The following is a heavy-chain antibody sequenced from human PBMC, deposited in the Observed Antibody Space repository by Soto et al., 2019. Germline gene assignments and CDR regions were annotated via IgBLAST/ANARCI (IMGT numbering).Heavy chain of an antibody. J-gene: IGHJ5*02. V-gene: IGHV3-21*01. CDR2: ISSSSSYI. Sequence: PGGSLRLSCAASGFTFSSYSMNWVRQAPGKGLEWVSSISSSSSYIYYADSVKGRFTISRDNAKNSLYLQMNSLRAEDTAVYYCARDIVLMVYDYWFDPWGQGTLVTVSS. D-gene: IGHD2-8*01. CDR1: GFTFSSYS. CDR3: ARDIVLMVYDYWFDP.